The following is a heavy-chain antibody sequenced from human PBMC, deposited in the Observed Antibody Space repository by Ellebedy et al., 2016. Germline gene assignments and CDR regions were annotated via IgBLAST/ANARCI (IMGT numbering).Heavy chain of an antibody. D-gene: IGHD3-9*01. Sequence: ASVKVSCXASGYTFTSYYMHWVRQAPGQGLEWMGIINPSGGSTSYAQKFQGRVTMTRDTSTSTVYMELSSLRSEDTAVYYCASLTYYDILTGPGGGGYWGQGTLVTVSS. CDR3: ASLTYYDILTGPGGGGY. CDR2: INPSGGST. J-gene: IGHJ4*02. CDR1: GYTFTSYY. V-gene: IGHV1-46*01.